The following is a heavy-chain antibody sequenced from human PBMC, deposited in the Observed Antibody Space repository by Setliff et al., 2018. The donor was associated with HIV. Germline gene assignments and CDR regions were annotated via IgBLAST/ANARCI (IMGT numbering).Heavy chain of an antibody. CDR2: IWYDASGE. V-gene: IGHV3-33*01. J-gene: IGHJ6*03. CDR3: AREESASSWGYYHYYMDV. Sequence: PGGSLRLSCAASGFSFSTYGMYWVRQAPGKGLEWVAVIWYDASGEHYADSVKGRFTISRDNSKNTLYLQMNSLRAEDTAVYYCAREESASSWGYYHYYMDVWGKGTTVTVSS. CDR1: GFSFSTYG. D-gene: IGHD3-16*01.